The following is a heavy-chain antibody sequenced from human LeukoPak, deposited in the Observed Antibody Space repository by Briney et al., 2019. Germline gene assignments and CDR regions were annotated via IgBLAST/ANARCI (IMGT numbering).Heavy chain of an antibody. CDR3: ANPPPRYYSHMDV. V-gene: IGHV3-23*01. CDR2: ITNSGGST. J-gene: IGHJ6*04. CDR1: GFTFSNYA. Sequence: GGSLRLSCVVSGFTFSNYAMYWVRQAPGKGLEWVSSITNSGGSTFYAGSVRGRFTISRDNSKNTLYLQMNSLRVEDTAVYYCANPPPRYYSHMDVGGKGTTVTVSS. D-gene: IGHD1-14*01.